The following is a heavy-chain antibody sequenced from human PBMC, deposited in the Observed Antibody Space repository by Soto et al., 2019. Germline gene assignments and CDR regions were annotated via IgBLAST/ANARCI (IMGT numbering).Heavy chain of an antibody. CDR3: ARGLTVTKYYYYYYGMDV. J-gene: IGHJ6*02. D-gene: IGHD4-4*01. CDR1: GFTFSSYA. CDR2: ISYDGSNK. V-gene: IGHV3-30-3*01. Sequence: GGSLRLSCAASGFTFSSYAMHWVRQAPGKGLEWVAVISYDGSNKYYADSVKGRFTISRDNSKNTLYLQMNSLRAEDTAVYYCARGLTVTKYYYYYYGMDVWGQGTTVTVS.